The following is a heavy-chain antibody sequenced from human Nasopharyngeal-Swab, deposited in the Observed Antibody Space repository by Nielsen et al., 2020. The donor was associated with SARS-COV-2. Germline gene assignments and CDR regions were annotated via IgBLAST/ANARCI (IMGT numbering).Heavy chain of an antibody. J-gene: IGHJ4*02. CDR3: ATDYALGGATTVDY. Sequence: ASVKVSCKVSGYTLTELSMHWVRQAPGKGLEWMGGFDPEDGETIYAQKFQGRVTMTEDTSTDTAYMELSSLRSEDTAVYYCATDYALGGATTVDYWGQGTLVTASS. V-gene: IGHV1-24*01. CDR2: FDPEDGET. CDR1: GYTLTELS. D-gene: IGHD1-26*01.